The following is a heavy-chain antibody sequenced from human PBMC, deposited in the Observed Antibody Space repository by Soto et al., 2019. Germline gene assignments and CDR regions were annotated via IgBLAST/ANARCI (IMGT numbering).Heavy chain of an antibody. CDR2: ISAYNGNT. J-gene: IGHJ6*02. CDR3: ARELVRAVVPDHYDDYGMDV. D-gene: IGHD2-2*01. CDR1: GYTFTSYG. Sequence: ASVKVSCKASGYTFTSYGISWVRQAPGQGLEWMGWISAYNGNTHYAQELQGRVTMTTDTSTSTAYMELRSLRSDDTAVYYCARELVRAVVPDHYDDYGMDVWGQGTTITVSS. V-gene: IGHV1-18*04.